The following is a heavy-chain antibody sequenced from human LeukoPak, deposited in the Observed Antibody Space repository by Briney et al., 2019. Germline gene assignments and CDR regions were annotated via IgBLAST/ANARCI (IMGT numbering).Heavy chain of an antibody. J-gene: IGHJ5*02. Sequence: SETLSLTCTVSGDSISSYYWSWIRQPPGKGLEWIGYIYYSGSTNYNPSLKSRVTISVDTSKNQFSLKLSSVTAADTAVYYCARLSGWFDPWGQGTLVTVSS. CDR3: ARLSGWFDP. V-gene: IGHV4-59*08. CDR2: IYYSGST. CDR1: GDSISSYY.